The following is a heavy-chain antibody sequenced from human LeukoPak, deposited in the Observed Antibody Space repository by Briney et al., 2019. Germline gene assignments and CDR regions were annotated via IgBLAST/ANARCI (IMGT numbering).Heavy chain of an antibody. CDR2: IRRDGSVE. J-gene: IGHJ3*02. CDR3: ARDSNPQSSGFYFDAFDM. V-gene: IGHV3-7*01. D-gene: IGHD3-22*01. Sequence: PGGSLRLSCAASGFTFSSYAMSWVRQAPGKGLEWVANIRRDGSVEYYLDSAKGRFTISRDNTKNSLYLQMNSLRAEDTAVYYCARDSNPQSSGFYFDAFDMWGQGTMVTVSS. CDR1: GFTFSSYA.